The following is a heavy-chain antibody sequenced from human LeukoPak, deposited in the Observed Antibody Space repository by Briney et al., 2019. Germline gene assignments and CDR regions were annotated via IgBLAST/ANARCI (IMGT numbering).Heavy chain of an antibody. CDR2: ISGSGGST. D-gene: IGHD3-10*01. CDR1: GFTFSSYA. J-gene: IGHJ4*02. V-gene: IGHV3-23*01. CDR3: AKRYYYASGSYYQEYYFDY. Sequence: GGSLRLSCAASGFTFSSYAMSWVRQAPGKGLEWVSAISGSGGSTYYADSVKGRFTISRDNSENTLYLQMNSLRAEDTAVYYCAKRYYYASGSYYQEYYFDYWGQGTLVTVSS.